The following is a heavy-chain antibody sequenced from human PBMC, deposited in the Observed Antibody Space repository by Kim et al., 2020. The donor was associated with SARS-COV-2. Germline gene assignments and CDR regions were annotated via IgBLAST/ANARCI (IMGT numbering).Heavy chain of an antibody. D-gene: IGHD6-13*01. CDR3: AKGGSSWFLLYYYYGMDV. J-gene: IGHJ6*02. V-gene: IGHV3-30*18. Sequence: GGSLRLSCAASGFTFSSYGMHWVRQAPGKGLEWVAVISYDGSNKYYADSVKGRFTISRDNSKNTLYLQMNSLRAEDTAVYYCAKGGSSWFLLYYYYGMDVWGQGTTVTVSS. CDR1: GFTFSSYG. CDR2: ISYDGSNK.